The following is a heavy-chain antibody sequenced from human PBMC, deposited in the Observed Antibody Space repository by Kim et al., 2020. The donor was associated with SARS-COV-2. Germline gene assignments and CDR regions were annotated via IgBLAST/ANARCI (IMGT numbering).Heavy chain of an antibody. CDR3: ARVKQTTKRYYFDY. Sequence: GGSLRLSCAASGFTFSSYWMSWVRQAPGRGLEWVANIKQDGSEKYYVDSVKGRFTISRDNAKNSLYLQMNSLRAEDTAVYYCARVKQTTKRYYFDYWGQGTLVTASS. D-gene: IGHD4-17*01. CDR1: GFTFSSYW. J-gene: IGHJ4*02. CDR2: IKQDGSEK. V-gene: IGHV3-7*01.